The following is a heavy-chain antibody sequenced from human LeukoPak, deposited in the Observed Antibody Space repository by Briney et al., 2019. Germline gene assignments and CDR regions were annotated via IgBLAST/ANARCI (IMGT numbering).Heavy chain of an antibody. CDR1: GGSISNSNYY. CDR3: ARLSTKVFFPGYYYYMDV. J-gene: IGHJ6*03. V-gene: IGHV4-39*07. CDR2: IYYSGST. D-gene: IGHD1-1*01. Sequence: PSETLSLTCTVSGGSISNSNYYWGWIRQPPGKGLEWIGNIYYSGSTYYNPSLKSRVTISVDTSKNQFSLKLSSVTAADTAVYYCARLSTKVFFPGYYYYMDVWGKGTTVTISS.